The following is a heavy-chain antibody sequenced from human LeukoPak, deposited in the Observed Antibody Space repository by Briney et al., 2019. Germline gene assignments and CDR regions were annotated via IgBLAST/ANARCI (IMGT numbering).Heavy chain of an antibody. J-gene: IGHJ2*01. CDR3: ARSQPLAYFDL. CDR1: GGGFNSYA. V-gene: IGHV1-69*06. Sequence: ASVKVSCKASGGGFNSYAISWVRQAPGQGLEWMGGIIPIFGTANYAQKFQGRVTITADKSTNTAYMELSSLRSEDTAVYYCARSQPLAYFDLWGRGTLVTVSS. CDR2: IIPIFGTA.